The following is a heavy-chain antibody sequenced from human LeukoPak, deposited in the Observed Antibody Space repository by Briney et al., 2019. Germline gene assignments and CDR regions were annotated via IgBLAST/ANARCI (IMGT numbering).Heavy chain of an antibody. Sequence: ASVKVSCKASGYTFTSYYMHWVRQAPGQGLEWMGIINPSGGSTSYAQKFQGRVTMTRDTSTSTVYMELSSLRSEDTAVYYCARDETPRGGYYQIDYWGQGTLVTVSS. CDR1: GYTFTSYY. CDR2: INPSGGST. J-gene: IGHJ4*02. CDR3: ARDETPRGGYYQIDY. V-gene: IGHV1-46*01. D-gene: IGHD3-22*01.